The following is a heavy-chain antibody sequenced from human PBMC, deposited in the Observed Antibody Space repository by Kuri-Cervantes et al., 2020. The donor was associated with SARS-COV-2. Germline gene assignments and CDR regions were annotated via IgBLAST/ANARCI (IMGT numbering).Heavy chain of an antibody. Sequence: ASVKVSCKASGYTFSDYYMYWVRQAPGQGLEWMGWISGYNGNTYYAQKFQGRVTMTIDTSTTTAYMELRSLRSDDTAVYYCARDGYSYGVYYYYYLDDWGKGTTVTVSS. CDR2: ISGYNGNT. CDR3: ARDGYSYGVYYYYYLDD. CDR1: GYTFSDYY. J-gene: IGHJ6*03. D-gene: IGHD5-18*01. V-gene: IGHV1-18*01.